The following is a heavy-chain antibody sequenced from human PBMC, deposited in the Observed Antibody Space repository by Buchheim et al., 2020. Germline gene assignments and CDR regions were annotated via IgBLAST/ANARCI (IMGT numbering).Heavy chain of an antibody. Sequence: QVQLVESGGGVVQPGRSLRLSCAASGFTFSSYAMHWVRQAPGKGLEWVAVISYDGSNKYYADSVKGRLTISRDNSKNTPYLQMNSLRAEDTAVYYCARPHGGRLLRGYFDYWGQGTL. CDR1: GFTFSSYA. J-gene: IGHJ4*02. V-gene: IGHV3-30-3*01. CDR2: ISYDGSNK. CDR3: ARPHGGRLLRGYFDY. D-gene: IGHD3-22*01.